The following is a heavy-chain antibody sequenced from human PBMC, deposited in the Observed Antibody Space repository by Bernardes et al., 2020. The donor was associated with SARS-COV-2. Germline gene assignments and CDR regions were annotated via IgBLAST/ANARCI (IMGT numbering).Heavy chain of an antibody. CDR3: ARGTGSGSVYGMDV. Sequence: SVKVSCKASGYIFSSYGITWVRQAPGQGLEWMGWISTYNGKTYYGQKFQGRVTMTTDTPTSTVYMELRSLRSDDTAVYYCARGTGSGSVYGMDVWGQGTTVTVSS. D-gene: IGHD2-8*01. V-gene: IGHV1-18*01. CDR1: GYIFSSYG. J-gene: IGHJ6*02. CDR2: ISTYNGKT.